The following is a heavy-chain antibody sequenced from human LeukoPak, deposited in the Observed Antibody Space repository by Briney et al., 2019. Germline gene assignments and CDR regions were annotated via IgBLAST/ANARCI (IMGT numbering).Heavy chain of an antibody. CDR1: GFIVSNYY. J-gene: IGHJ4*02. Sequence: PGRSLRLSCAASGFIVSNYYMNWVRQAPGKGLECVSVIYNGGATYYADSVKGRFTISRDNSKNTLYLQMNGLRAEDTAVYFCAREFGSGTFGWGQGTLVTVS. CDR2: IYNGGAT. V-gene: IGHV3-53*01. D-gene: IGHD2-2*01. CDR3: AREFGSGTFG.